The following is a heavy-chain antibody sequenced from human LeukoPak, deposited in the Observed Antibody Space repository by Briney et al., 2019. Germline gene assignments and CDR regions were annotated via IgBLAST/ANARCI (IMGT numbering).Heavy chain of an antibody. V-gene: IGHV3-23*01. CDR1: GFTFSNYA. CDR2: ITGSDGTT. J-gene: IGHJ4*02. CDR3: ATDRATFGGVIEK. D-gene: IGHD3-16*02. Sequence: PGGSLRLSCAASGFTFSNYAMSWVRQAPGKGLEWVSAITGSDGTTYYADSVKGRFTVSRDNSKNTLYLQMNSLRAEDTAVYYCATDRATFGGVIEKWGQGTLVTVSS.